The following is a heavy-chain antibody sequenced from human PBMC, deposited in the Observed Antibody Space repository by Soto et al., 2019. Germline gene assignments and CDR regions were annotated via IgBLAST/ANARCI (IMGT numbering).Heavy chain of an antibody. V-gene: IGHV3-7*05. D-gene: IGHD3-3*01. CDR2: IKQDGSEK. CDR1: GFTFSSYW. Sequence: PGGSLRLSCAASGFTFSSYWMSWVRQAPGKGLEWVANIKQDGSEKYYVDSVKGRFTISRDNAKNSLYLQMNSLRAEDTAVYYCAKDRNDFWSGYYFDYWGQGTLVTVSS. CDR3: AKDRNDFWSGYYFDY. J-gene: IGHJ4*02.